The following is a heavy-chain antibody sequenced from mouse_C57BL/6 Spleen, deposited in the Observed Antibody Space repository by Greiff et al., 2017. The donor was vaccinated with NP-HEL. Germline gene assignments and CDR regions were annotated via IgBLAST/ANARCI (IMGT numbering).Heavy chain of an antibody. V-gene: IGHV5-17*01. D-gene: IGHD2-10*02. CDR2: ISSGSSTI. CDR3: ARRRYGNYDAMDN. J-gene: IGHJ4*01. Sequence: VKLMESGGGLVKPGGSLKLSCAASGFTFSDYGMHWVRQAPEKGLEWVAYISSGSSTIYYADTVKGRFTISRDNAKNTLFLQMTSLRSEDTAMYYCARRRYGNYDAMDNWGQGTSVTVSS. CDR1: GFTFSDYG.